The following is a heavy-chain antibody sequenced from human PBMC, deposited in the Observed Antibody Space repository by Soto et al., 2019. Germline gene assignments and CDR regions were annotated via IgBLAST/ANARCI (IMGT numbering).Heavy chain of an antibody. Sequence: EVQLVESGGGLVQPGGSLRLSCAAFGFTFTDYWLHWVRQAPGKGLVWVSRIKFDGITTNYAESVTGRFTISRDNAKNTVFLQINSLRAEDTGVYYCARGGRGAYYLDYWGQGTLVSVSA. J-gene: IGHJ4*02. CDR2: IKFDGITT. D-gene: IGHD3-10*01. V-gene: IGHV3-74*01. CDR3: ARGGRGAYYLDY. CDR1: GFTFTDYW.